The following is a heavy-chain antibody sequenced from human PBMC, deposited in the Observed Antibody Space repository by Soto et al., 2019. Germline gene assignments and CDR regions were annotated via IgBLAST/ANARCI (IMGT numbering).Heavy chain of an antibody. V-gene: IGHV3-30-3*01. J-gene: IGHJ4*02. CDR1: GFTFSDYI. CDR2: VLHDGNNK. CDR3: ARDDEDGSYCDLGY. D-gene: IGHD3-10*01. Sequence: QVQLVESGGGVVQPGRSLRLSCAASGFTFSDYIMHWVRQAPGEGLEWVAMVLHDGNNKYYADSVKDRFTISRDNSKNTLYLQMNSLRTEDTAMYYCARDDEDGSYCDLGYWGQGTLVTVSS.